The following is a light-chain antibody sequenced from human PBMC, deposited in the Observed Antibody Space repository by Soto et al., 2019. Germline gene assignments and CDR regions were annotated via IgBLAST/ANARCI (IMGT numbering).Light chain of an antibody. CDR1: SSDVGGYNY. J-gene: IGLJ1*01. V-gene: IGLV2-14*01. Sequence: QSALTQPASVSGSPGQSITISCTGTSSDVGGYNYVSSYQQHPGKAPKLMIYEVSNRPSGHSNRFSGSKSGNTASLTISGLQAEDEADYFCSSYTSSSTYVFGTGTKVTV. CDR3: SSYTSSSTYV. CDR2: EVS.